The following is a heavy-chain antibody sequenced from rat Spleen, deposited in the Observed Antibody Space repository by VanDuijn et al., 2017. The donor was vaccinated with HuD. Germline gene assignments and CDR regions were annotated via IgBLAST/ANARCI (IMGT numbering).Heavy chain of an antibody. Sequence: EVQLVESGGGLVQPGRSLKLSCAVSGFTFSDYAMAWVRQAPGKGLEWVTTITNDGTSTYYRDSVKGRFSISRDNAKSALSLQMDSLRSEDTATYYCARRYYGYTYFDYWGQGVMVTVSS. CDR2: ITNDGTST. J-gene: IGHJ2*01. CDR3: ARRYYGYTYFDY. CDR1: GFTFSDYA. D-gene: IGHD1-6*01. V-gene: IGHV5-17*01.